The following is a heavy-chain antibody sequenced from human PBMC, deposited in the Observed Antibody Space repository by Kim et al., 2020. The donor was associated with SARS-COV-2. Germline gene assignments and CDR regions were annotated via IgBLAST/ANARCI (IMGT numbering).Heavy chain of an antibody. CDR2: IYSGGAT. CDR3: ARDLIVATGAGSDSYSYYGMDI. CDR1: GFSVSNNY. Sequence: GGSLRLSCAASGFSVSNNYMSWVRQAPGKGLEWVSIIYSGGATYYVDSVKGRFTISRDNSKNTLYLQMNGLRAEDTAVYYCARDLIVATGAGSDSYSYYGMDIWGQGTTVTVAS. V-gene: IGHV3-53*01. J-gene: IGHJ6*02. D-gene: IGHD3-10*01.